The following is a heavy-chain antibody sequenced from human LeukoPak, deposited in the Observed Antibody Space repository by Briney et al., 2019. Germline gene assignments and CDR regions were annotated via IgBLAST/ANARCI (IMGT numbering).Heavy chain of an antibody. Sequence: PSQTLSLTCTVSGGSISSGSYYWRWLRQPAGTGLEWIGRIYTSGSTNYNPSLKSRVTISVDPSKNQFSLKLSSVTAADTAVYYCARLPNGGWPVWGQGTLVTVSS. J-gene: IGHJ4*02. CDR2: IYTSGST. CDR1: GGSISSGSYY. V-gene: IGHV4-61*02. D-gene: IGHD6-19*01. CDR3: ARLPNGGWPV.